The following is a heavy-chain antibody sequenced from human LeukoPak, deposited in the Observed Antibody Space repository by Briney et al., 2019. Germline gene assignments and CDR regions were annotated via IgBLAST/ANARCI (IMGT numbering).Heavy chain of an antibody. CDR2: ISYDGSNK. Sequence: GGSLRLSCAASGFTFSSYGMHWVRQAPGKGLEWVAVISYDGSNKYYADSVKGRFTISRDNSKNTLFLEMNSPRVEDTAVYYCAKTSHYDSSGYFDHWGQGTLVTVSS. CDR1: GFTFSSYG. J-gene: IGHJ4*02. CDR3: AKTSHYDSSGYFDH. V-gene: IGHV3-30*18. D-gene: IGHD3-22*01.